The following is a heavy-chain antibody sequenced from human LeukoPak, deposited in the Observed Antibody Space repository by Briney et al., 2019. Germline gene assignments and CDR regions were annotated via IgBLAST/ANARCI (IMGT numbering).Heavy chain of an antibody. CDR2: IIPIFGTT. V-gene: IGHV1-69*13. Sequence: SVKVSCKASGGTFSSYAISWVRQAPGQGLDWMGGIIPIFGTTDYAQKFQGRVTITADESTSTAYMELSSLRSEDTAVYYCARALTYNWNYDSYFDYWGQGTLVTVSS. J-gene: IGHJ4*02. D-gene: IGHD1-7*01. CDR1: GGTFSSYA. CDR3: ARALTYNWNYDSYFDY.